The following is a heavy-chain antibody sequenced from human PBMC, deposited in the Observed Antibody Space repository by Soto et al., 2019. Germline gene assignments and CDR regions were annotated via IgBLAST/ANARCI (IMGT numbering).Heavy chain of an antibody. CDR1: GYTFTSYA. V-gene: IGHV1-3*01. D-gene: IGHD1-1*01. CDR3: AREGNKQLERRVLPPYY. CDR2: INAGNGNT. J-gene: IGHJ4*02. Sequence: QVQLVQSGAEVKKPGASVKVSCKASGYTFTSYAMHWVRQAPGQRLEWMGWINAGNGNTKYSQKFQGRVTITRDTSASTAYIDMSSLRSEATAVYYCAREGNKQLERRVLPPYYWGQGTLVTVSS.